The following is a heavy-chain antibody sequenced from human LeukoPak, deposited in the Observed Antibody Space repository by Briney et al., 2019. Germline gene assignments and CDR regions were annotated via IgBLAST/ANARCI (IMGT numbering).Heavy chain of an antibody. CDR2: ISYDGSNK. D-gene: IGHD2-15*01. Sequence: GGSLRLSCSASGFTFSSYAMHWVRQAPGKGLEWVAVISYDGSNKYYADSVKGRFTISRDNSKNTLYLQMNSLRAEDTAVYYCASLAGYRCSGGSCYSLDYWGQGTLVTVSS. V-gene: IGHV3-30*04. CDR1: GFTFSSYA. CDR3: ASLAGYRCSGGSCYSLDY. J-gene: IGHJ4*02.